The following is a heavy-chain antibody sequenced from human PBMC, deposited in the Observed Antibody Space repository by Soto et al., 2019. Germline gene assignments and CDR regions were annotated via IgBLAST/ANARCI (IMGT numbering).Heavy chain of an antibody. D-gene: IGHD6-13*01. Sequence: SETLSLTCAVYGGSFSGYSWSWIRQPPGKGLEWIGYIYHSGSTYYNPSLKSRVTISVDRSKNQFSLKLSSVTAADTAVYYWARVRGIAAAGYYFDYWAREPWSPSPQ. CDR2: IYHSGST. CDR1: GGSFSGYS. CDR3: ARVRGIAAAGYYFDY. V-gene: IGHV4-30-2*01. J-gene: IGHJ4*02.